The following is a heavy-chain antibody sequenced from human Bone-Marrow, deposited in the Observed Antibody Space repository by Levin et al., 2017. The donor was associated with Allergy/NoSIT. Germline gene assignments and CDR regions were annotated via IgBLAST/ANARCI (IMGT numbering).Heavy chain of an antibody. CDR3: ARVVVRGVIIANDAFDI. CDR1: GGSISSSVYY. J-gene: IGHJ3*02. V-gene: IGHV4-31*03. D-gene: IGHD3-10*01. CDR2: IYYSGSTS. Sequence: RTSETLSLTCTVSGGSISSSVYYWSWIRQHPGKGLEWIGYIYYSGSTSYYNPALKSRVTISVDTSKSQFSLKLSSVIAADTAVYYCARVVVRGVIIANDAFDIWGQGTMVTVSS.